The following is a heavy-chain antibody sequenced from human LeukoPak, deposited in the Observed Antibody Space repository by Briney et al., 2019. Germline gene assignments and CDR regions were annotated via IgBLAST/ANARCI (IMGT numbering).Heavy chain of an antibody. CDR1: GFTFSSYA. V-gene: IGHV3-23*01. J-gene: IGHJ4*02. D-gene: IGHD2-15*01. CDR2: ISGSGGST. CDR3: AKASSGGSCCLFDY. Sequence: GGSLRLSSAASGFTFSSYAMSWVRQAPGKGLEWVSAISGSGGSTYYADSVKGRFTISRDNSKNTLYLQMNSLRAEDTAVYYCAKASSGGSCCLFDYWGQGTLVTVSS.